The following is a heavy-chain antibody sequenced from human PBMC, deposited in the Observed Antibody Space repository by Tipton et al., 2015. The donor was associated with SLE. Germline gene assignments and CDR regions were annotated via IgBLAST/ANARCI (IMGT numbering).Heavy chain of an antibody. D-gene: IGHD3-16*01. CDR1: GGSFGGYY. J-gene: IGHJ2*01. V-gene: IGHV4-4*07. CDR3: ARDGVRKGWWFFDL. CDR2: IHASGSSGST. Sequence: LRLSCSIYGGSFGGYYWSWIRQPAGKGLEWIGRIHASGSSGSTEYNPSLKSRVSMSLDTSKNQFSLNLTSVTAADTALYYCARDGVRKGWWFFDLWGRGTLVTVSS.